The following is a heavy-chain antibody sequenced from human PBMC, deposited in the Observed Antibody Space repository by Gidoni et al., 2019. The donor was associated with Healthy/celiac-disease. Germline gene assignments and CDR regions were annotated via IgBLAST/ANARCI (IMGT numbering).Heavy chain of an antibody. CDR2: IYSGGST. Sequence: EVQLVESGGGLVQPGGSLRLACAASGFTVSSNYMSWVRQAPRKGLEWVSVIYSGGSTYYADSVKGRVTISRDNSKNTLYLQMNSLRAEDTAVYYCARDPSTVTNVDYWGQGTLVSVSS. V-gene: IGHV3-66*01. CDR3: ARDPSTVTNVDY. J-gene: IGHJ4*02. CDR1: GFTVSSNY. D-gene: IGHD4-17*01.